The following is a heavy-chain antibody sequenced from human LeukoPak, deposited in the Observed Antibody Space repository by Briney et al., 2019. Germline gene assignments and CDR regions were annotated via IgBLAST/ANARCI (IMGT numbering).Heavy chain of an antibody. CDR1: GYTFTGYY. CDR2: INPNSGGT. V-gene: IGHV1-2*02. D-gene: IGHD5-18*01. J-gene: IGHJ5*02. CDR3: ARDTTMITYWFDP. Sequence: EASVKVSCKASGYTFTGYYMHWVRQAPGQGLEWMGWINPNSGGTNYAQEFQGRVTMTRDTSISTAYMELTRLRSDDTAVYYCARDTTMITYWFDPWGQGTLVTVSS.